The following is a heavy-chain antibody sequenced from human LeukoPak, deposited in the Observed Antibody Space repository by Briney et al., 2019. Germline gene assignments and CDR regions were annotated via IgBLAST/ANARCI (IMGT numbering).Heavy chain of an antibody. CDR3: ASGGSLPDDAFDI. Sequence: GASVKVSCKASGGTFSSYTISWVRQAPGQGLEWMGRIIPILGIANYAQKFQGRVTITADKSTSTAYMELSSLRSEDTAVYYCASGGSLPDDAFDIWGQGTMVTVSS. J-gene: IGHJ3*02. D-gene: IGHD1-26*01. CDR2: IIPILGIA. V-gene: IGHV1-69*02. CDR1: GGTFSSYT.